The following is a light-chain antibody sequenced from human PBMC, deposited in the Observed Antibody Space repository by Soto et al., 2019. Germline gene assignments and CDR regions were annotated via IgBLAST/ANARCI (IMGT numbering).Light chain of an antibody. J-gene: IGKJ1*01. CDR2: DAS. CDR3: QQYNSYSPWT. CDR1: QSISSW. Sequence: DIQMTQSPSTLSASVGDRVTITCRASQSISSWLAWYQQKPGKAPKLLIYDASSLESGVPSRFSGSGSGTEFTLTIRSLQPDDFATHYCQQYNSYSPWTFGQGTKVDIK. V-gene: IGKV1-5*01.